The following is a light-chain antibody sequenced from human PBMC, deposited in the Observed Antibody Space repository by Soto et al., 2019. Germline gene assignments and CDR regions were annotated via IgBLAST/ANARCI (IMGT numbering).Light chain of an antibody. Sequence: DIVMTQSPDSLAVSLGERATINCKSSQSVLYSSNNKNYLAWYQQKPGQPPKLLIYWASTRESGVPDRFSGSGSGTDFTLPISILQAEDVAVYYCQQYYSPWTFGQGTKVEIK. CDR3: QQYYSPWT. CDR1: QSVLYSSNNKNY. CDR2: WAS. J-gene: IGKJ1*01. V-gene: IGKV4-1*01.